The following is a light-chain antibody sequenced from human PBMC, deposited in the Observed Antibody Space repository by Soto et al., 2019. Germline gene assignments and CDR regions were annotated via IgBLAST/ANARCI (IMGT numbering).Light chain of an antibody. J-gene: IGKJ2*01. CDR3: QQYGSSPYT. V-gene: IGKV3-20*01. CDR1: QSVSSSY. Sequence: EIVLTQSPGNLSLSPGERATLSCRASQSVSSSYLAWYQQKPGQAPRLLIYGASSRATGIPDRFSGSGSGTDFDLTLSKLEHEDFAVYYCQQYGSSPYTFGQGTKLEIK. CDR2: GAS.